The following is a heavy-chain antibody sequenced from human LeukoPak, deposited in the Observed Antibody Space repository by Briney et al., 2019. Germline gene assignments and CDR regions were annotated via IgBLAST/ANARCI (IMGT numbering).Heavy chain of an antibody. V-gene: IGHV1-69*06. J-gene: IGHJ4*02. CDR3: ARDLDTYYYASSPSGY. CDR2: IIPIFGTA. Sequence: SVKVSCKASGGTFSSYAISWVRQAPGQGLEWVGGIIPIFGTANYAQKFRGRVTITADKSTSTAYMELSSLRSENTAVYYCARDLDTYYYASSPSGYWGQGTLVTVSS. D-gene: IGHD3-22*01. CDR1: GGTFSSYA.